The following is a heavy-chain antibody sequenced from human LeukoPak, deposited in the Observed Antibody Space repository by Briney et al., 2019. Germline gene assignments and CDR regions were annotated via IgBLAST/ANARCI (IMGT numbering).Heavy chain of an antibody. CDR1: GGSFSGYY. CDR3: ARGGYGYYDSSGCDDY. V-gene: IGHV4-34*01. Sequence: SETLSLTCAVYGGSFSGYYWSWIRQPPGKGLEWIGEINHSGSTNYNPSLKSRVTISVDTSKNQFSLKLSSVTAADTAVYYCARGGYGYYDSSGCDDYWGQGTLVTVSS. CDR2: INHSGST. J-gene: IGHJ4*02. D-gene: IGHD3-22*01.